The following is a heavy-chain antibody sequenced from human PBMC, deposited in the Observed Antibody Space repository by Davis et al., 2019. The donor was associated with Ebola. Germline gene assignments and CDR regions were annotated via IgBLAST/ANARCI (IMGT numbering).Heavy chain of an antibody. CDR1: GFTSTDYY. Sequence: PGGSLRLSCAASGFTSTDYYMSCIRQATGTGLEWISKMTSRGTAIYYTDSVKGRFTISRDNAKNSLYLQMSSLRAEDTAVYYCVRGEDNNAFYYYYVMDVWGQGTTVTVSS. CDR3: VRGEDNNAFYYYYVMDV. V-gene: IGHV3-11*01. J-gene: IGHJ6*02. CDR2: MTSRGTAI. D-gene: IGHD2-15*01.